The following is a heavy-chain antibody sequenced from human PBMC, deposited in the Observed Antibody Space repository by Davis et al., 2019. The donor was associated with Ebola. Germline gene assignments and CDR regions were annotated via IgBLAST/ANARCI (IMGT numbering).Heavy chain of an antibody. Sequence: SETLSLTCAVYGGSFSGHYWSWIRQPPGKGLEWIGEINHSGSTNYNPSLKSRVTISVDTSKNQFSLKLSSVTAADTAVYYCARLSGSYPFDYWGQGTLVTVSS. CDR3: ARLSGSYPFDY. CDR1: GGSFSGHY. D-gene: IGHD1-26*01. J-gene: IGHJ4*02. CDR2: INHSGST. V-gene: IGHV4-34*01.